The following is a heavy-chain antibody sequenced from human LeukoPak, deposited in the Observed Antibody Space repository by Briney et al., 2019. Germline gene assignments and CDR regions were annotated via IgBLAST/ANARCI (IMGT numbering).Heavy chain of an antibody. CDR3: ARVGIVATISLPVNYYYYGMDV. D-gene: IGHD5-12*01. CDR2: IIPIFGTA. V-gene: IGHV1-69*13. J-gene: IGHJ6*04. CDR1: GGTFSSYA. Sequence: PWASVKVSCTASGGTFSSYAISWVRQAPGQGLEWMGGIIPIFGTANYAQKFQGRVTITADESTSTAYMELSSLRSEDTAVYYCARVGIVATISLPVNYYYYGMDVWGKGTTVTVSS.